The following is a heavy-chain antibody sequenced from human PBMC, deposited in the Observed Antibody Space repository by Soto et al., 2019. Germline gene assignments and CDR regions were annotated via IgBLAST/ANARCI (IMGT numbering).Heavy chain of an antibody. V-gene: IGHV4-30-4*01. D-gene: IGHD2-2*01. CDR3: GREYIVVVPGVLEGCLYYYGMEV. CDR1: GGATSSGDYY. Sequence: TLSLTCNFSGGATSSGDYYWRCIRQSPGKRLEWVGYIHNIGTTYYIPSLYNRVSISVDTSKNQFSLKLSALTAADTDVYFCGREYIVVVPGVLEGCLYYYGMEVWGQGTTVTVPS. CDR2: IHNIGTT. J-gene: IGHJ6*02.